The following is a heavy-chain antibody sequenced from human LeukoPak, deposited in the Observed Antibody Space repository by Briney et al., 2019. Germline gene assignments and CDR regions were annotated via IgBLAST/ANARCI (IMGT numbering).Heavy chain of an antibody. V-gene: IGHV1-69*17. CDR3: ARGSYYYDSSGPEAP. CDR2: IIPIFGIA. CDR1: GGTFSSYA. D-gene: IGHD3-22*01. Sequence: SVKVSCKASGGTFSSYAISWVRQAPGQGLEWMGGIIPIFGIANYAQKFQGRVTITADKSTSTAYMELSSLRSEDTAVYYCARGSYYYDSSGPEAPWGQGTLVTVSS. J-gene: IGHJ5*02.